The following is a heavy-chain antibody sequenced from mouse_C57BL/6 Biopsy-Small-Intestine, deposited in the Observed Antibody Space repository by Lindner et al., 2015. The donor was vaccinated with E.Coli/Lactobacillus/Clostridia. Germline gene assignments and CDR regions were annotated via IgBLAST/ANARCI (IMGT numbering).Heavy chain of an antibody. J-gene: IGHJ2*01. CDR2: ISSGGSYT. Sequence: VQLQESGGDLVKPGGSLKLSCAASGFTFSSYGMSWVRQTPDKRLEWVATISSGGSYTYYPDSVKGRFTISRDNAKNTLYLQMSSLKSEDTAMYYCARPSTGYYFDYWGQGTTLTVSS. D-gene: IGHD4-1*02. CDR3: ARPSTGYYFDY. CDR1: GFTFSSYG. V-gene: IGHV5-6*01.